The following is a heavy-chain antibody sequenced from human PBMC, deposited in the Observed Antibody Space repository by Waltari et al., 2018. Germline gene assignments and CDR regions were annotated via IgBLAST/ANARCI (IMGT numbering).Heavy chain of an antibody. J-gene: IGHJ5*02. D-gene: IGHD2-15*01. CDR3: ASQDAAAVAYWFDP. V-gene: IGHV4-39*01. Sequence: QLQLQESGPRLVKPSETLSLTCTVSGGSINTNTYFWAWIRQPPGKGLEWIGSVYYSWSTDYYESLKSRVTISVDTSKNQFSLNLSSVTAADTAVYYCASQDAAAVAYWFDPWGQGTPVTVSS. CDR2: VYYSWST. CDR1: GGSINTNTYF.